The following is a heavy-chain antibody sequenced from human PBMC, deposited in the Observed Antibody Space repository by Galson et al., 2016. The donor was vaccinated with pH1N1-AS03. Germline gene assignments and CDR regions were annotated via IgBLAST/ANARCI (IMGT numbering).Heavy chain of an antibody. D-gene: IGHD2-15*01. CDR1: GYTFNAYY. J-gene: IGHJ4*02. Sequence: SVKVSCKASGYTFNAYYIHWVRQAPGHGLEWMGWINPNTGGTLYAHNFQGRVTLTRDTSIATAYMDLTWLSSDDTAFYYCARPLTPGSCSSGGRDCYGINPYSFDHWGQGTLFPVSS. CDR2: INPNTGGT. CDR3: ARPLTPGSCSSGGRDCYGINPYSFDH. V-gene: IGHV1-2*02.